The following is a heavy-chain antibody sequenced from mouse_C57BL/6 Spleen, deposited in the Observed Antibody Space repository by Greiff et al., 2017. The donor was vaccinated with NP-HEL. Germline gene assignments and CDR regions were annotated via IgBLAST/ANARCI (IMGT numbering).Heavy chain of an antibody. Sequence: QVQLKESGPGLVQPSQSLSITCTVSGFSLTSYGVHWVRQSPGKGLEWLGVIWRGGSTDYNAAFMSRLSITKDNSKSQVFFKMNSLQADDTAIYYCAKNGVYGYDEKVDAMDYWGQGTSVTVAS. CDR1: GFSLTSYG. CDR2: IWRGGST. V-gene: IGHV2-5*01. D-gene: IGHD2-2*01. J-gene: IGHJ4*01. CDR3: AKNGVYGYDEKVDAMDY.